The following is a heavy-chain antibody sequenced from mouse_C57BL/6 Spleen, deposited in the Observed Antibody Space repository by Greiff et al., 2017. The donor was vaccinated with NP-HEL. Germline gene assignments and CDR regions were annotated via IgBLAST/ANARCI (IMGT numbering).Heavy chain of an antibody. J-gene: IGHJ4*01. Sequence: QVQLQQPGAELVKPGASVKLSCKASGYTFTSYWMQWVNQRPGQGLEWIGEIDPSDSYTNYNQKFKGKATLTVDTSSSTAYMQLSSLTSEDSAVYYCARRAYYSKGYYAMDYWGQGTSVTVSS. CDR3: ARRAYYSKGYYAMDY. D-gene: IGHD2-5*01. V-gene: IGHV1-50*01. CDR2: IDPSDSYT. CDR1: GYTFTSYW.